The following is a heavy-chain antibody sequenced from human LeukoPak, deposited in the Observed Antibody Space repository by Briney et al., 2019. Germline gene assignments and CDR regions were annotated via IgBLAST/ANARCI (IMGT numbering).Heavy chain of an antibody. CDR2: IYYSGST. Sequence: LRLSCAASGFTFSSYAMSWVRQPPGKGLEWIGYIYYSGSTYYNPSLKSRVTISVDTSKNQFSLKLSSVTAADTAVYYCAGTYYYDSSGYQLHDYWGQGTLVTVSS. CDR3: AGTYYYDSSGYQLHDY. CDR1: GFTFSSYA. J-gene: IGHJ4*02. D-gene: IGHD3-22*01. V-gene: IGHV4-30-4*08.